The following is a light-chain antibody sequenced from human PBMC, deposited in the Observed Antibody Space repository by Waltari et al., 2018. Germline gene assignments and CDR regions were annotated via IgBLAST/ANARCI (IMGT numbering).Light chain of an antibody. CDR3: CSYAGSSSYV. CDR1: NSDIGTYNL. V-gene: IGLV2-23*01. CDR2: EAN. J-gene: IGLJ1*01. Sequence: QSALTQPASVSGSPGQSITISCTGSNSDIGTYNLVPWYQPHPGKAPKLIIFEANKRPSGVSNRFSVSKSGNTASLTISGLQAEDEADYYCCSYAGSSSYVFGPGTKVTVL.